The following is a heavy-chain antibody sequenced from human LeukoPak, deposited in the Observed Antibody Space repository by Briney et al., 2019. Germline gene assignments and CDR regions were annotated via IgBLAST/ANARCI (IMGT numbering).Heavy chain of an antibody. J-gene: IGHJ5*02. V-gene: IGHV1-24*01. CDR2: FDPEDSET. CDR1: GYTLTELS. D-gene: IGHD4-17*01. CDR3: ATVIEPVTPRIKYNWFDP. Sequence: ASVKVSCKVSGYTLTELSMHWVRQAPGKGLEWMGGFDPEDSETIYAQKFQGRVTMTEDTSTDTAYMELSSLRSEDTAVYYCATVIEPVTPRIKYNWFDPWGQGTLVTVSS.